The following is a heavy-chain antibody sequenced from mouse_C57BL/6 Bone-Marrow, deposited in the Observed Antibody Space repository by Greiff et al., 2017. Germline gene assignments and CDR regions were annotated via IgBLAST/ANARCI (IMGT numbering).Heavy chain of an antibody. Sequence: QVHVKQPGAELVKPGASVKMSCKASGYTFTTYSIEWMKQNPGQSLEWIGNFHPSNDDTTSNEKFKGKATLTVEKSSSTVYMELSRLTSDDSAVYYCARRTTVVPFDVWGKGTTVTVSS. CDR2: FHPSNDDT. D-gene: IGHD1-1*01. CDR3: ARRTTVVPFDV. CDR1: GYTFTTYS. V-gene: IGHV1-47*01. J-gene: IGHJ1*03.